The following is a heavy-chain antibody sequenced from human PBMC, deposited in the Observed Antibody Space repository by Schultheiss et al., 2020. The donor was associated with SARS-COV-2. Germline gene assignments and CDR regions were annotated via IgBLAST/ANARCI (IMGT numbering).Heavy chain of an antibody. Sequence: SQTLSLTCTVSGGSVSSGSYYWSWIRQPPGKGLEWIGYIYYSGSTNYNPSLKSRVTISVDTSKNQFSLKLSSVTAADTAVYYCARAGRARSNIAVAGTGWFDPWGQGTLVTVSS. V-gene: IGHV4-61*01. CDR1: GGSVSSGSYY. CDR2: IYYSGST. CDR3: ARAGRARSNIAVAGTGWFDP. D-gene: IGHD6-19*01. J-gene: IGHJ5*02.